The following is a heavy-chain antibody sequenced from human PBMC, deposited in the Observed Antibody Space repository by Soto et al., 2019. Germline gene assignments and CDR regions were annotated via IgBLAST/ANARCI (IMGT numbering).Heavy chain of an antibody. CDR3: AHAGDYDLLSFDH. CDR2: IYWDDDK. V-gene: IGHV2-5*02. D-gene: IGHD4-17*01. Sequence: QITLKESGPPLVRPAQTLTLTCAFSGFSLTTTHMGVAWISQPPGKALEWLALIYWDDDKRYSPSLKNRLAISKDTSRNRVVLTITNMNPEDTGTYFCAHAGDYDLLSFDHWGPGTLVTVSS. J-gene: IGHJ4*02. CDR1: GFSLTTTHMG.